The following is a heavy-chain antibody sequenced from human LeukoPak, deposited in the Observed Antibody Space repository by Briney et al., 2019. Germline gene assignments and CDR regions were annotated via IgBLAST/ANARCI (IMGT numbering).Heavy chain of an antibody. CDR1: GFTFSNYW. CDR3: ARDPTSGSHPHFDF. CDR2: IKQDGSEK. Sequence: GGSLRLSCAASGFTFSNYWMSWVRQAPGKGLEWVANIKQDGSEKYYVDSVKGRFTISRDNARNSLYLQMDSLRGEDTAVYYCARDPTSGSHPHFDFWGQGILVTVSS. D-gene: IGHD1-26*01. J-gene: IGHJ4*02. V-gene: IGHV3-7*01.